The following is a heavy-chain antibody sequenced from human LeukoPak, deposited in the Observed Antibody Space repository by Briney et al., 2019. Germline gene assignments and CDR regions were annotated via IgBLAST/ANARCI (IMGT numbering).Heavy chain of an antibody. CDR3: IRAIVGASGI. J-gene: IGHJ3*02. D-gene: IGHD1-26*01. CDR2: IRSKAYGGTT. CDR1: GFTSGDYV. V-gene: IGHV3-49*04. Sequence: RSLRLSPIPSGFTSGDYVMSWVRQAPGKGLEWVGFIRSKAYGGTTEYAASVKGRFTISRDDSKSIAYLQMNSLKTEDTAVLYCIRAIVGASGIGAQGTMVTVSS.